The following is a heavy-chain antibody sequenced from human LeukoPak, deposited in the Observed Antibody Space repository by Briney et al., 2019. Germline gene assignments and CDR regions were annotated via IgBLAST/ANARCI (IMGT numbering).Heavy chain of an antibody. Sequence: SVKVSCKASGGTFSSYAISWVRQAPGQGLEWMGGIIPIFGTANYAQKFQGRVTITADKSTSTAYMELSSLRSEDTAVYYCARATVTNRGVFDYWGQGTLVTVSS. CDR3: ARATVTNRGVFDY. J-gene: IGHJ4*02. V-gene: IGHV1-69*06. D-gene: IGHD4-17*01. CDR1: GGTFSSYA. CDR2: IIPIFGTA.